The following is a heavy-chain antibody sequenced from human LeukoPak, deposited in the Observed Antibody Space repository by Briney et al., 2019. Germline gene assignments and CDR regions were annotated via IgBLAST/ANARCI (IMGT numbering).Heavy chain of an antibody. J-gene: IGHJ4*02. CDR3: VRDGKEFGTLDY. Sequence: PSETLSLTCTVSGGSVSSRTYYWGWIRQPPGKGLEWIGNIYYNGNTYYNPSLKSRVTISADTSKNQFSLTLSSVTAADTAVYYCVRDGKEFGTLDYWGQGTLVTVSS. V-gene: IGHV4-39*07. D-gene: IGHD3-10*01. CDR1: GGSVSSRTYY. CDR2: IYYNGNT.